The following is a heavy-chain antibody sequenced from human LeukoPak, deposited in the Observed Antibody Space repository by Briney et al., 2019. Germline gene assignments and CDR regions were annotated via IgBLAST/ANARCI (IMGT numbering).Heavy chain of an antibody. Sequence: GGSLRLSCAASGFTFSNYAMSWLRQAPGKGLEWVSAISGRAGSPYYADSVKGRFTISRDNSKNTLYLQMNSLRAEDTAVYYCAKGGRWDYYDSSHWGQGTMVTVSP. CDR3: AKGGRWDYYDSSH. D-gene: IGHD3-22*01. J-gene: IGHJ3*01. V-gene: IGHV3-23*01. CDR1: GFTFSNYA. CDR2: ISGRAGSP.